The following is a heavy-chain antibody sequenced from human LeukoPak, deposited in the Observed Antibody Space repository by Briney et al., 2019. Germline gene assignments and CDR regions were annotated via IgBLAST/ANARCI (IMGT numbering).Heavy chain of an antibody. J-gene: IGHJ5*02. D-gene: IGHD3-10*01. CDR1: GFPFTRYD. Sequence: ASVKVSCKASGFPFTRYDNNWVRQTSAQGLEWMGWLNPNTGNTGYAQKFQGRVTMTRDTSTSTAYMELRDLRSEDTAVYYCVRDGEGVAISVNYWFDPWGQGTLVTVSS. V-gene: IGHV1-8*01. CDR2: LNPNTGNT. CDR3: VRDGEGVAISVNYWFDP.